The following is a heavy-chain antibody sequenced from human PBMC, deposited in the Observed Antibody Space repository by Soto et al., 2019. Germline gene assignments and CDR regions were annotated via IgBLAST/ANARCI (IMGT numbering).Heavy chain of an antibody. CDR1: GGSFSSGGYY. CDR2: IYYSGST. Sequence: SETLSLTCAVYGGSFSSGGYYWNWIRQHPGKGLEWIGYIYYSGSTYYNPSLKSRVTISVDTSKNQFSLKLSSVTAADTAIYYCARSVTPWGQGTLVTVSS. J-gene: IGHJ5*02. CDR3: ARSVTP. D-gene: IGHD3-10*01. V-gene: IGHV4-31*11.